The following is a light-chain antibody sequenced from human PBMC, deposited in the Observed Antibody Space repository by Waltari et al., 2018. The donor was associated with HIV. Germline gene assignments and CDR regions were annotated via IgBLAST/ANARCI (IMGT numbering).Light chain of an antibody. V-gene: IGLV3-9*01. Sequence: ATVACGGDNLASKDVHWYQQKPGRPPVLVIYDNNKRPSGIPGRFSGFNSGITATLTISGAQGDDEADYYCQVWDSDTGVFGSGTKVTVL. CDR2: DNN. J-gene: IGLJ1*01. CDR1: NLASKD. CDR3: QVWDSDTGV.